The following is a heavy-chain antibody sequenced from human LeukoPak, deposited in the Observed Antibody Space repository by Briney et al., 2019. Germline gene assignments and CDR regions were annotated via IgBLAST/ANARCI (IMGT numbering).Heavy chain of an antibody. CDR1: GGSFSGYY. D-gene: IGHD2-2*02. CDR3: ARWVVPAAIDY. V-gene: IGHV4-34*01. J-gene: IGHJ4*02. CDR2: INHSGST. Sequence: SETLSLTCAVYGGSFSGYYWSWIRQPPGKGLEWIGKINHSGSTNYNPSLKSRVTISVDTSKNQFSLKLSSVTAADTAVYYCARWVVPAAIDYWGQGTLVTVSS.